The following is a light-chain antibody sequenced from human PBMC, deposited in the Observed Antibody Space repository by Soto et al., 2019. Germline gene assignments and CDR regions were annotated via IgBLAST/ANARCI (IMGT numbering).Light chain of an antibody. Sequence: DIQMTKSPSSLSASVGDSVTITCRASQSINIYLSWYQQKPGKAPKLLINVASTLQGGVPSRFSGSGSGTEFTLTISSLQPEDFATYYCQQSYSTPPTFGGGTKVDIK. J-gene: IGKJ4*01. V-gene: IGKV1-39*01. CDR1: QSINIY. CDR3: QQSYSTPPT. CDR2: VAS.